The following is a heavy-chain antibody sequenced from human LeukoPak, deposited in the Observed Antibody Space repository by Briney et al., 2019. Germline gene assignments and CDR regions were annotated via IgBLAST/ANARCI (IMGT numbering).Heavy chain of an antibody. J-gene: IGHJ3*02. V-gene: IGHV3-48*01. CDR3: AAQYCGGDCYPHRDAFDI. CDR2: ISSSSSTI. D-gene: IGHD2-21*02. Sequence: GGSLRLSSAASGFTFSSYSMNWVRQAPGKGLEWVSYISSSSSTIYYADSVKGRFTISRDNAKNSLYLQMNSLRAEDTAVYYCAAQYCGGDCYPHRDAFDIWGQGTMVTVSS. CDR1: GFTFSSYS.